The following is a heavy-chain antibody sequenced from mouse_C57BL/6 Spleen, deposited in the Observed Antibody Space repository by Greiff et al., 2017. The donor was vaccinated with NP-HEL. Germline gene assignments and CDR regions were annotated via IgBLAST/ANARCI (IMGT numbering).Heavy chain of an antibody. D-gene: IGHD2-3*01. V-gene: IGHV1-22*01. CDR1: GYTFTDYN. Sequence: EVQLQQSGPELVKPGASVKMSCKASGYTFTDYNMHWVKQSHGKSLEWIGYINPNNGGTSYNQKFKGKATVTVNKSSSTAYMELRSLTSEDSAVYYCAREWLLQRAWFAYWGQGTLVTVSA. CDR2: INPNNGGT. CDR3: AREWLLQRAWFAY. J-gene: IGHJ3*01.